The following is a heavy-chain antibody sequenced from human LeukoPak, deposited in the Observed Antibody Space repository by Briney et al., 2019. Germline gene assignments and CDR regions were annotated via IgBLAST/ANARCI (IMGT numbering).Heavy chain of an antibody. CDR1: EFTFSSYA. CDR3: ARTRGYSYGTYYFDY. Sequence: GGSLRLSCAASEFTFSSYAMGWVRQAPGKGLEWVSGLSGSGGSTYYVDSVKGRFTISRDNSKNTLYLQMNSLRAEDTAVYYCARTRGYSYGTYYFDYWGQGTLVTVSS. V-gene: IGHV3-23*01. J-gene: IGHJ4*02. CDR2: LSGSGGST. D-gene: IGHD5-18*01.